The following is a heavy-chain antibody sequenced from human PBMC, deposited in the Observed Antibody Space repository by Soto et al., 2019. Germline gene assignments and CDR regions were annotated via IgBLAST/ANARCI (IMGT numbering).Heavy chain of an antibody. CDR2: MNPFSGNA. CDR1: GYTFTSYD. Sequence: QVQLVQSGAEVKKPGASVRVSCKASGYTFTSYDIYWVRQATGQGLEWMGWMNPFSGNAVYTQKFQDRVTMTRDTSINTAYMEMNGLRSEDTAVYYCTRGQGNHWGQGSLVTVSS. J-gene: IGHJ4*02. V-gene: IGHV1-8*01. CDR3: TRGQGNH.